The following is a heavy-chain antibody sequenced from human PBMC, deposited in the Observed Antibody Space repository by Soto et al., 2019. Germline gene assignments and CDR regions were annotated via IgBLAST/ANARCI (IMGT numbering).Heavy chain of an antibody. CDR1: GFTFSNYS. Sequence: EVQLVESGGGLVKPGGSLRLSCVASGFTFSNYSMNWVRQAPGKGLAWVSSISSSSSYIYYADSVKGRFTISRDNSKNTLYLQMNSLTAEYTAVYYCARDFGELTSYFDYWGQGTMVTVSS. J-gene: IGHJ4*02. D-gene: IGHD3-10*01. V-gene: IGHV3-21*01. CDR2: ISSSSSYI. CDR3: ARDFGELTSYFDY.